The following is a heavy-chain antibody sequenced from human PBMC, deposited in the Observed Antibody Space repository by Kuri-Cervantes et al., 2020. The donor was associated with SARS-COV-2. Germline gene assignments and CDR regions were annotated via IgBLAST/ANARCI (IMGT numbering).Heavy chain of an antibody. CDR2: FDPEDGET. CDR1: GGTFSSYA. Sequence: ASVKVSCKASGGTFSSYAISWVRQAPGQGLEWMGGFDPEDGETIYAQKFQGRVTMTEDTSTDTAYMELSSLRSEDTAVYYCARDDRIAVAGTLLGYYYGMDVWGQGTTVTVSS. J-gene: IGHJ6*02. CDR3: ARDDRIAVAGTLLGYYYGMDV. V-gene: IGHV1-24*01. D-gene: IGHD6-19*01.